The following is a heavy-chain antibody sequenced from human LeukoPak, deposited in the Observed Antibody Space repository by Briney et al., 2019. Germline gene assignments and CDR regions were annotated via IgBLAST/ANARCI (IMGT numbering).Heavy chain of an antibody. D-gene: IGHD5-24*01. CDR2: ISSSSSYI. CDR3: AKPASLRDGYNFYFDY. Sequence: GGSLRLSCAASGFTFSSYSMNWVRQAPGKGLEWVSSISSSSSYIYYADSVKGRFTISRDNSKNTLYLQMNSLRAEDTAVYYCAKPASLRDGYNFYFDYWGQGTLVTVSS. V-gene: IGHV3-21*01. J-gene: IGHJ4*02. CDR1: GFTFSSYS.